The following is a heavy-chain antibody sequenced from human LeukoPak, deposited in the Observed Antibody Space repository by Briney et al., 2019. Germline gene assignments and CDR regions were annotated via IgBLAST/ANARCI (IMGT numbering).Heavy chain of an antibody. CDR2: IYYSGST. D-gene: IGHD6-6*01. V-gene: IGHV4-39*01. CDR3: ASHSSSSLLVGGDYFDY. CDR1: GGSISSSSYY. Sequence: SETLSLTCTVSGGSISSSSYYWGWIRQPPGKGLEWIGSIYYSGSTYYNPSLKSRVTISVDTSKNQFSLKLSSVIAADTAVYYCASHSSSSLLVGGDYFDYWGQGTLVTVSS. J-gene: IGHJ4*02.